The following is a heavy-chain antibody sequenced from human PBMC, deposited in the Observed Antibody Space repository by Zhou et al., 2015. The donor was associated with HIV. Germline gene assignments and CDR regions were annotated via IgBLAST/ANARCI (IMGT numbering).Heavy chain of an antibody. D-gene: IGHD3-22*01. Sequence: QVHLVQSGAEVKKPGASVKVSCKASGYTFTGFSGYYMHWVRQAPGQGLQWLGWINGYNGDTKYAQKVQGRVTMTTDTSTNTVYMELRSLRSDDTAMYYCAREAVYYYDNSVFLAYYLDYWGQGTRSSSPQ. V-gene: IGHV1-18*04. CDR2: INGYNGDT. J-gene: IGHJ4*02. CDR1: GYTFTGFSGYY. CDR3: AREAVYYYDNSVFLAYYLDY.